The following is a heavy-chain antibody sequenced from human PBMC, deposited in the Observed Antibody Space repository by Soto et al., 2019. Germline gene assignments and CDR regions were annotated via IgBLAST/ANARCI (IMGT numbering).Heavy chain of an antibody. CDR1: GGSISSGGYY. D-gene: IGHD3-22*01. Sequence: SETLSLTCTVSGGSISSGGYYWSWIRQHPGKGLEWIGYIYYSGSTYYNPSLKSRVTISVDTSKNQFSLKLSSVTAADTAVYYCARANYDSSGYYHGSFDYWGQGTLVTVSS. CDR2: IYYSGST. V-gene: IGHV4-31*03. CDR3: ARANYDSSGYYHGSFDY. J-gene: IGHJ4*02.